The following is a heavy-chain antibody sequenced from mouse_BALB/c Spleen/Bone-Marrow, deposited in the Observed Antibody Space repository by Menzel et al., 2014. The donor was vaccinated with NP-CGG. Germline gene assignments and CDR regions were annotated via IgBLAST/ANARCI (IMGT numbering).Heavy chain of an antibody. CDR3: ARDENVGIYWYFDV. CDR2: IRNKAKGYTT. Sequence: EVKLMESGGGSVQPGGSLRLSCATSGFTFTDYYMSWVRQPPGKALEWLGFIRNKAKGYTTEYSASVKGRFTISRDNSQRILYLQMNTLRAEDSASYYCARDENVGIYWYFDVWGAGTTVTVSS. V-gene: IGHV7-3*02. J-gene: IGHJ1*01. CDR1: GFTFTDYY.